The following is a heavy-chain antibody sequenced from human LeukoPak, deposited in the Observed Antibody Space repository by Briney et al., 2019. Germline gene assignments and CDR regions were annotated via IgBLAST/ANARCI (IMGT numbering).Heavy chain of an antibody. CDR1: GFTFSSYA. CDR3: ARGLRQAYYYGMDV. J-gene: IGHJ6*02. V-gene: IGHV3-30-3*01. Sequence: PGRSLRLSCAASGFTFSSYAMHWVRQAPGKGLEWVAVISYDGSNKYYADSVKGRFTISRDNSKNTLYLQMNSLRAEDTAVYYCARGLRQAYYYGMDVWGQGTTVIVSS. CDR2: ISYDGSNK.